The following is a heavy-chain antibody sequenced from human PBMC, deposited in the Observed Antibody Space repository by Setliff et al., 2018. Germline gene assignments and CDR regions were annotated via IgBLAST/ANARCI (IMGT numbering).Heavy chain of an antibody. V-gene: IGHV3-30-3*01. CDR3: ARTCSGSGCYAGLES. D-gene: IGHD2-15*01. CDR2: IWDDGGYK. CDR1: GFTVSSNY. Sequence: GGSLRLSCAASGFTVSSNYMSWVRQAPGKGLEWVAIIWDDGGYKYHADSVKGRFTISRDNSKNTLYLQMNSLRPEDTAVYYCARTCSGSGCYAGLESWGQGTPVTVSS. J-gene: IGHJ4*02.